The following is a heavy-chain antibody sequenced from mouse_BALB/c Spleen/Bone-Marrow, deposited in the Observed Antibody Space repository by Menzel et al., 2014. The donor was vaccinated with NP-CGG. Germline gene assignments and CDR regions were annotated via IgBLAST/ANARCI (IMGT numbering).Heavy chain of an antibody. Sequence: EVQLVESGPELEKPGASVKISCKASGYSFTGYNMNWVKQSNGRSLEWIGNIDPYYGGTSYNQKFKGKATLTVDKSSSTPYMHLKRLAPEDSEVYYCARDGYYEGFYDLDYWGQGTPVTVSS. D-gene: IGHD2-3*01. J-gene: IGHJ4*01. CDR3: ARDGYYEGFYDLDY. CDR1: GYSFTGYN. CDR2: IDPYYGGT. V-gene: IGHV1-39*01.